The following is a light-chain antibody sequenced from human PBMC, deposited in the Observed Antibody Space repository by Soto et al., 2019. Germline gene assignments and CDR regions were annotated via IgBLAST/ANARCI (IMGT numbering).Light chain of an antibody. Sequence: QSVLTQSSSPSASLGSSVKLTSTLSSGHGSYIIAWHQQQPGKAPRFLMKLEGSGSYNKGSGVPDRFSGSSSGADRYLTISNLQFEDEADYYCETWDRNTRVFGGGTKLTVL. CDR1: SGHGSYI. J-gene: IGLJ3*02. V-gene: IGLV4-60*02. CDR3: ETWDRNTRV. CDR2: LEGSGSY.